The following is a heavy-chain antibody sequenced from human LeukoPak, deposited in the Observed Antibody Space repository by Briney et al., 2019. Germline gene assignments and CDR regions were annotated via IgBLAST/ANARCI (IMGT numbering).Heavy chain of an antibody. CDR2: IYTSGST. CDR1: GGPIISSY. Sequence: KPSETLSFTATVSGGPIISSYGTGIRQPAGKGLDWIGRIYTSGSTNYNPSLKSRVTMSVDTSKNQFSLKLSSVTAADTAVYYCARDPQRRGVNWLDPWGQGTLVTVSS. CDR3: ARDPQRRGVNWLDP. V-gene: IGHV4-4*07. J-gene: IGHJ5*02. D-gene: IGHD5-24*01.